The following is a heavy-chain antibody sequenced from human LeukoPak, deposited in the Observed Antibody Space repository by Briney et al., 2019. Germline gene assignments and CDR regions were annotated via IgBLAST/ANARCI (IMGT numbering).Heavy chain of an antibody. CDR3: ARAEDDYGDYMYFQH. D-gene: IGHD4-17*01. CDR2: ISPSGGST. Sequence: ASVKVSCKASGYTFTSYYMHWVRQAPGQGLEWMGIISPSGGSTSYAQKFQGRVTMTRDTSTSTVYMELSSLRSEDTAVYYCARAEDDYGDYMYFQHWGQGTLVTVSS. V-gene: IGHV1-46*01. J-gene: IGHJ1*01. CDR1: GYTFTSYY.